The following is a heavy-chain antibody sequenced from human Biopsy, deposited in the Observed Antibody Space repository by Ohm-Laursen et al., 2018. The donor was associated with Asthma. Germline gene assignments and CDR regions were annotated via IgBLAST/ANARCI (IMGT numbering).Heavy chain of an antibody. CDR2: VFYGGAT. CDR1: GDSISSYH. J-gene: IGHJ1*01. Sequence: SETLSLTCTVSGDSISSYHWSWIRQPPGKGLEWIGYVFYGGATNYNPSLKSRVTISVDTSKNQFFLRLSSMTAADTAVYYCARGVVYGGDSYAEYFQHWGQGTLVTVSS. V-gene: IGHV4-59*01. CDR3: ARGVVYGGDSYAEYFQH. D-gene: IGHD4-23*01.